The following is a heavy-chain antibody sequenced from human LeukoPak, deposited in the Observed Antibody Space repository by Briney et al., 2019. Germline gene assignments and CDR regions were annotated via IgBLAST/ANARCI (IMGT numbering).Heavy chain of an antibody. CDR1: SGSISSYY. Sequence: PSETLSLTCTVPSGSISSYYWSWIRQSPGKGLEWVGFIYYSGNTNYNPSLKSRVTISIDTSKNQFSPKLSSVTAADTAVYYCARVKLSYANDLSTFDIWGQGTMVTVSS. V-gene: IGHV4-59*01. D-gene: IGHD3-16*01. J-gene: IGHJ3*02. CDR2: IYYSGNT. CDR3: ARVKLSYANDLSTFDI.